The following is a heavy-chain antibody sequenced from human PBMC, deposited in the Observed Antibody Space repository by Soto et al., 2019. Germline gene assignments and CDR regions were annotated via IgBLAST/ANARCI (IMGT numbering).Heavy chain of an antibody. CDR1: GFTFSSYA. J-gene: IGHJ6*02. CDR3: AGGSTTGIIYYYHGMDV. D-gene: IGHD4-17*01. Sequence: GGSLRLSCAASGFTFSSYAMSWVRQAPGKGLEWVSAISGSGGSTYYADSVKGRFTISRDNSKNTLCLQMNSLRAEDTAVYYCAGGSTTGIIYYYHGMDVWGQGTTVTVSS. CDR2: ISGSGGST. V-gene: IGHV3-23*01.